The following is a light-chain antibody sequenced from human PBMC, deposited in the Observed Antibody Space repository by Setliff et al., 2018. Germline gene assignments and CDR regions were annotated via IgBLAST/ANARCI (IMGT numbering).Light chain of an antibody. CDR1: TSNIGSNP. J-gene: IGLJ1*01. Sequence: QSVLTRPPSASGTPGQRITISCSGGTSNIGSNPVNWYQQLPGTAPKLLIYSNNQRPSGVPDRFSGSKSGTSASLAVSGLQSEDEADFYCEAWDDSLNGDVFGSGTKGTVL. CDR2: SNN. CDR3: EAWDDSLNGDV. V-gene: IGLV1-44*01.